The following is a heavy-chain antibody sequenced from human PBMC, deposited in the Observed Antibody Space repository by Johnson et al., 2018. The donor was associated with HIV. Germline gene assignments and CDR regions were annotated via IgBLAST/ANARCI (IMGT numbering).Heavy chain of an antibody. CDR2: ISYDGSNK. CDR1: GFTFSSYA. J-gene: IGHJ3*02. V-gene: IGHV3-30*14. CDR3: AGMTTVTTVGAFDI. Sequence: QVQLVESGGGVVQPGKSLRLSCVASGFTFSSYAMHWVRQAPGKGLEWVAVISYDGSNKYYADSVKGRFTISRDNSKNTLYLQMNSLRAEDTAVYYCAGMTTVTTVGAFDIWGQGTMVTVSS. D-gene: IGHD4-11*01.